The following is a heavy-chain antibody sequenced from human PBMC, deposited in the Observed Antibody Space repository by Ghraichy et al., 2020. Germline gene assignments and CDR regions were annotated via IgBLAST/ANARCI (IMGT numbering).Heavy chain of an antibody. CDR1: GGSISSSSYY. J-gene: IGHJ4*02. V-gene: IGHV4-39*01. Sequence: SETLSLTCTVSGGSISSSSYYWGWIRQPPGKGLEWIGSIYYSGSTYYNPSLKSRVTISVDTSKNQFSLKLSSVTAADTAVYYCARHLCSSTSCSKAPFDDGGQGTLGSGAS. CDR2: IYYSGST. CDR3: ARHLCSSTSCSKAPFDD. D-gene: IGHD2-2*01.